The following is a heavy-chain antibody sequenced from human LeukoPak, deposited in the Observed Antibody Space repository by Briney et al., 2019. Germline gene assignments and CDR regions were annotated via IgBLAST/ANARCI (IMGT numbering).Heavy chain of an antibody. J-gene: IGHJ3*02. CDR1: GFTFSSYA. V-gene: IGHV3-30-3*01. D-gene: IGHD1-26*01. CDR2: ISYDGSNK. Sequence: PGGSLRLSCAASGFTFSSYAMHWVRQAPGKGLEWVAVISYDGSNKYYADSVKGRFTISRDNSKNTLYLQMNSLRAEDTAVYYCASIVGATGGAFDIWGQGTMVTVSS. CDR3: ASIVGATGGAFDI.